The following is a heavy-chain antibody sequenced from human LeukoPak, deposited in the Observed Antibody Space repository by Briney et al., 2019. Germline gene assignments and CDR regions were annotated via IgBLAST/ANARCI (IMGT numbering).Heavy chain of an antibody. D-gene: IGHD6-19*01. V-gene: IGHV1-69*13. CDR2: IIPIFGTA. Sequence: SVKVSCKASGGTFSCYAISWVRQAPGQGLEWMGGIIPIFGTANYAQKFQGRVTITADESTSTAYMELSSLRSEDTAVYYCARRAGNFYAFDIWGQGTMVTVSS. J-gene: IGHJ3*02. CDR1: GGTFSCYA. CDR3: ARRAGNFYAFDI.